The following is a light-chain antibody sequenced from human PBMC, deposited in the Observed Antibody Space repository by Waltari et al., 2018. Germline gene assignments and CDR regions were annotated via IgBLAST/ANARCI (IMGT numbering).Light chain of an antibody. J-gene: IGKJ1*01. CDR1: QSLSNW. Sequence: DIPMTQSPSPLSASAGARVTITCRASQSLSNWLAWYQQKPGKAPKVLIYKASTLESGVPSRFSGSGSGTEFTLTISSLQPDDFATYYCQQYRNLWTFGQGTKVEIK. CDR2: KAS. CDR3: QQYRNLWT. V-gene: IGKV1-5*03.